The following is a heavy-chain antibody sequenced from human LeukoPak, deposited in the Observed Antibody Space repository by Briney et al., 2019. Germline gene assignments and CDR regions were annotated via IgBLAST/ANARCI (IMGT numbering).Heavy chain of an antibody. V-gene: IGHV4-39*07. CDR1: SDFFSSVTDY. J-gene: IGHJ5*02. CDR2: GDYSGGT. D-gene: IGHD2-15*01. CDR3: ARRHCSGGSCHRLDNWFDP. Sequence: SETLSLTCTVSSDFFSSVTDYWAWIRQPPGKGLEWIASGDYSGGTYYNPSLESRVAISADMSKNQISLKLSSVTAADTALYYCARRHCSGGSCHRLDNWFDPWGQGTLVTVSS.